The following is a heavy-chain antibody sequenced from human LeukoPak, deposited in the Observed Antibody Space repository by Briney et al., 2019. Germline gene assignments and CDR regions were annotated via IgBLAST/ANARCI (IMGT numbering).Heavy chain of an antibody. D-gene: IGHD5-24*01. CDR2: ISSSSSYT. J-gene: IGHJ4*02. CDR3: ASLSRDGSLDY. V-gene: IGHV3-11*06. CDR1: GFTFSDYY. Sequence: GGSLRLSCAASGFTFSDYYMSWIRQAPGKGLEWVSCISSSSSYTNYADSVKGRFTISRDNAKNSLYLQMNSLRAEDTAVYYCASLSRDGSLDYWGQGTLVTVSS.